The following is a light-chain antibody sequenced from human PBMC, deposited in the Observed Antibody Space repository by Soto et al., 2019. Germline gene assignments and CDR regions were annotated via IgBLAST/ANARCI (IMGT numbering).Light chain of an antibody. V-gene: IGLV1-44*01. CDR3: AAWDDSLKGWG. CDR2: SNN. Sequence: QSVLTQPPSASGTPGQRVTISCSGSSSNIGSNTVNWYQQLPGTAPKLLIYSNNQRPSGVPDRFSGSKSGTSASLAISGLQSEDEADYYCAAWDDSLKGWGFGGGTKLTVL. J-gene: IGLJ3*02. CDR1: SSNIGSNT.